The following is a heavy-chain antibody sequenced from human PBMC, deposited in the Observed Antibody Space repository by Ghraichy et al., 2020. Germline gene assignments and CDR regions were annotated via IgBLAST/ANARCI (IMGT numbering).Heavy chain of an antibody. CDR2: TYYTSKWYS. D-gene: IGHD1-14*01. J-gene: IGHJ4*02. V-gene: IGHV6-1*01. CDR1: GDSVSNNNVA. CDR3: ARERDNTLGY. Sequence: SQTLSLTCAISGDSVSNNNVAWNWIRQSPARVLEWLGRTYYTSKWYSEYAVSVKSRITINPDTPKNQVSLHLNSVTPEDTAVYYCARERDNTLGYWGQGTLVTVSS.